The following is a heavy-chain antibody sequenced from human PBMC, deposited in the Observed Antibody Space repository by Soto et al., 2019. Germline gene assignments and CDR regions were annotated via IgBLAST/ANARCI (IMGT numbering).Heavy chain of an antibody. CDR1: GFTFSNYW. CDR3: ARGAFGAYYLDS. V-gene: IGHV3-74*01. D-gene: IGHD3-3*01. Sequence: EVQLVESGGGLVQPGGSLRLSCVASGFTFSNYWIHWVRQAPGEGLVWVSRIKGDVITTNYADSVKGRFTISRDNAKNTVFLRMTSLRAEDTAVYYCARGAFGAYYLDSWGQGTLVIVS. CDR2: IKGDVITT. J-gene: IGHJ4*02.